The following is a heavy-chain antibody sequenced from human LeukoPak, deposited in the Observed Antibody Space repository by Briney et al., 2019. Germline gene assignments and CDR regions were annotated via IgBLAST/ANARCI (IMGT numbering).Heavy chain of an antibody. CDR1: GFTVSSNY. CDR3: ARGPNFWSGYYRVHYFDY. V-gene: IGHV3-53*01. CDR2: IYSGGST. D-gene: IGHD3-3*01. Sequence: GGSLRLSCAASGFTVSSNYMSWVRQAPGKGLEWVSVIYSGGSTYYADSVKGRFTISRDNSKNTLYLQMNSLRAEDTAVYYCARGPNFWSGYYRVHYFDYWGQGTLVTVSS. J-gene: IGHJ4*02.